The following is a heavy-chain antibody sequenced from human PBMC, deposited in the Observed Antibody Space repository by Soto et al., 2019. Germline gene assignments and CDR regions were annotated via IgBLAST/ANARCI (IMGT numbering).Heavy chain of an antibody. CDR1: GGSISSCGYS. V-gene: IGHV4-30-2*01. D-gene: IGHD3-3*01. CDR2: TYHSGST. Sequence: QRQLQESGSGLVKPSQTLSLTCAVSGGSISSCGYSWSWIRQPPGKGLEWIGYTYHSGSTYYNPSLKIRVTIAVDRSKNQFSLKLSAVPAADTAVYYCARGRLYDFWSGYDSQRGVLDVWGQGPTVTVSS. J-gene: IGHJ6*02. CDR3: ARGRLYDFWSGYDSQRGVLDV.